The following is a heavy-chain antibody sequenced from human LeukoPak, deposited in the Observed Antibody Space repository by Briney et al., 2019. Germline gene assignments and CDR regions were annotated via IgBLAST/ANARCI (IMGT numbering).Heavy chain of an antibody. CDR3: ARDPLWEPPDIGSDTYYYYYGMDV. Sequence: GASVKVSCKASGYTFTSYGISWMRQAPGQGLEWMGWISAYNGNTNYAQKLQGRVTMTTDTSTSTAYMELRSLRSDDTAVYYCARDPLWEPPDIGSDTYYYYYGMDVWGQGTTVTVSS. CDR1: GYTFTSYG. V-gene: IGHV1-18*01. J-gene: IGHJ6*02. D-gene: IGHD1-26*01. CDR2: ISAYNGNT.